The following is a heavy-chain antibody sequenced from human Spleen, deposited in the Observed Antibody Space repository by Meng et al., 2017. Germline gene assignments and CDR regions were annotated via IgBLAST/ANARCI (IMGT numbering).Heavy chain of an antibody. V-gene: IGHV4-59*12. CDR2: IYYSGST. D-gene: IGHD3-9*01. J-gene: IGHJ3*02. CDR1: GGSISSYY. CDR3: ARSLVIRYFDWLFPKGGVDAFDI. Sequence: GSLRLSCTVSGGSISSYYWSWIRQPPGKVLEWIGYIYYSGSTNYNPSLKSRVTISVDTSKTQFSLKLSSVTAADTAVYYCARSLVIRYFDWLFPKGGVDAFDIWGQGTMVTVSS.